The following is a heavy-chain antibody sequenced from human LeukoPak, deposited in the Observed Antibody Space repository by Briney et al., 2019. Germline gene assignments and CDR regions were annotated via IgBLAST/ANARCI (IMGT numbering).Heavy chain of an antibody. Sequence: SETLSLTCTVSGGSTSSSSYYWGWIRQPPGKGLEWIGSIYYSGSTYYNPSLKSRVTISVDTSKNQFSLKLSSVTAADTAVYYCARQKRLRFLEWLLSFDYWGQGTLVTVSS. J-gene: IGHJ4*02. CDR1: GGSTSSSSYY. D-gene: IGHD3-3*01. CDR3: ARQKRLRFLEWLLSFDY. V-gene: IGHV4-39*01. CDR2: IYYSGST.